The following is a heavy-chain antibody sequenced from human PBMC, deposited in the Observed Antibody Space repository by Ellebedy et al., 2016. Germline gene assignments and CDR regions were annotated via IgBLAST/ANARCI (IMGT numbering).Heavy chain of an antibody. Sequence: ASVKVSXXASGYTFTGHYMHWVRQAPGQGLEWMRWINPYSGATNYAQKFQGRVTMTRDTSISTAYVELSSLKSDDTAVYYCARTWIQLWTPDFDYWGQGTLVTVSS. V-gene: IGHV1-2*02. D-gene: IGHD5-18*01. CDR3: ARTWIQLWTPDFDY. J-gene: IGHJ4*02. CDR2: INPYSGAT. CDR1: GYTFTGHY.